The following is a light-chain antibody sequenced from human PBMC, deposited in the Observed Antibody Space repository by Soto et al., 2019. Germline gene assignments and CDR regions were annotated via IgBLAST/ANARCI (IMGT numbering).Light chain of an antibody. Sequence: DIQMTQSPSTLSASEGDRVTISCRSSQSVSIWLAWYQQKPGRAPKLLIYKSSILESGVPSRFSGSGSGTDFTLTISRLEPEDFAVYYCQQYGSSPMTFGQGTKVDIK. CDR2: KSS. CDR1: QSVSIW. CDR3: QQYGSSPMT. J-gene: IGKJ1*01. V-gene: IGKV1-5*03.